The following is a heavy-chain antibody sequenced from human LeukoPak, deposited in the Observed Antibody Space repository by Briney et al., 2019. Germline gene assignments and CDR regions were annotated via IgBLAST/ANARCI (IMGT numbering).Heavy chain of an antibody. V-gene: IGHV3-20*04. CDR2: INWNGGST. J-gene: IGHJ4*02. D-gene: IGHD3-10*01. CDR3: ARDGASGSYYTTVSG. CDR1: GFTFDDYG. Sequence: GGSLRLSCAASGFTFDDYGMSWVRQAPGKGLEWVSGINWNGGSTGYADSVKGRFTISRDNAKKSLYLEMSSLRAEDTALYYCARDGASGSYYTTVSGWGQGTLVTVSS.